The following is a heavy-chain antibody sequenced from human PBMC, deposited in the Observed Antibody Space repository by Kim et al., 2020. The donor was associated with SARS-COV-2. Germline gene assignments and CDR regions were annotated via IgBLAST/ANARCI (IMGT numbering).Heavy chain of an antibody. CDR3: ATGIEAASRFDC. Sequence: GGSLRLSCAASGFTFSDYYMSWIRQAPGKGLEWVSYISSSGNSIYYADSVKGRVTISRDNAKNSVYLQMNSLRAEDTAVYHCATGIEAASRFDCWGQGTL. CDR1: GFTFSDYY. CDR2: ISSSGNSI. V-gene: IGHV3-11*01. J-gene: IGHJ4*02.